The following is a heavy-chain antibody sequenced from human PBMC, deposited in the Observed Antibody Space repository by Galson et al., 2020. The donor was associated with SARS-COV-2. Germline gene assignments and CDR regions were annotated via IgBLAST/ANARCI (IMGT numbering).Heavy chain of an antibody. V-gene: IGHV4-39*01. D-gene: IGHD3-3*01. CDR3: ARHLNLEWLLEVTWFDP. J-gene: IGHJ5*02. Sequence: SETLSLTCTVSGGSISSSSYYWGWIRQPPGKGLEWLGSIYYSGSTYYNPSLKSRVTISVDTSKNQFSLKLSSVTAADTAVYYCARHLNLEWLLEVTWFDPWGQGTLVTVSS. CDR2: IYYSGST. CDR1: GGSISSSSYY.